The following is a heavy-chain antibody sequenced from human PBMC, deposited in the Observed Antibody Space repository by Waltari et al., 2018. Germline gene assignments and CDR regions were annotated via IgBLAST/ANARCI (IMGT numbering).Heavy chain of an antibody. V-gene: IGHV1-69*01. CDR3: ARESPDYYDSRAFDY. J-gene: IGHJ4*02. CDR2: CIPIFGTA. D-gene: IGHD3-22*01. CDR1: GGTFSSYA. Sequence: QVQLVQSGAEVKKPGSSVKVSCKASGGTFSSYAISWVRQAPGQGLEWMGGCIPIFGTANYEQKFQGRVTITADESTSTAYMELSSLRSEDTAVYYCARESPDYYDSRAFDYWGQGTLVTVSS.